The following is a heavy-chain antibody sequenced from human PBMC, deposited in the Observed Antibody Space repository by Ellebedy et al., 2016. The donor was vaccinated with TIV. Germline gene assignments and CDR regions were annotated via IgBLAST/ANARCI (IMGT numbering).Heavy chain of an antibody. J-gene: IGHJ4*02. CDR3: ASSPSQGY. V-gene: IGHV3-53*01. CDR1: GFTVSNNY. CDR2: ISSGGNT. Sequence: GESLKIPCAASGFTVSNNYMSWVRQAPGKGLEWVSVISSGGNTFYAESVKGRFTISRDSSQNTLYLQMDSLRAEDTAVYYCASSPSQGYWGQGTLVTVSS.